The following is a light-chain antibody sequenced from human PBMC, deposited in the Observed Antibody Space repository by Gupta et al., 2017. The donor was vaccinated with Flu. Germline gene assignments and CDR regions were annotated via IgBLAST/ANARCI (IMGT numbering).Light chain of an antibody. CDR1: QSIGSL. CDR2: KAS. Sequence: DIQMTQSPTTLSASIGDRVTITCRASQSIGSLLAWYQQKPGKAPNLLMYKASSLESGVPSRFSGSGSGTEFTLTISSLQPDDFATYFCQHYNSYPYTFGQGTKLEIK. CDR3: QHYNSYPYT. J-gene: IGKJ2*01. V-gene: IGKV1-5*03.